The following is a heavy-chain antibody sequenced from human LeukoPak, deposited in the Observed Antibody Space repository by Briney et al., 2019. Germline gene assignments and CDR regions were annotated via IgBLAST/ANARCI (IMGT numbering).Heavy chain of an antibody. J-gene: IGHJ4*02. D-gene: IGHD7-27*01. V-gene: IGHV3-48*01. CDR1: GFTFSSYS. Sequence: GGSLRLSCAASGFTFSSYSMNWVRQAPGKGLEWVSYISSSSSSIYYADSVKGRFTISRDNAKNSLFLQMNSLRAGDTAVYYCAREHWDFDYWGQGTLVTVSS. CDR3: AREHWDFDY. CDR2: ISSSSSSI.